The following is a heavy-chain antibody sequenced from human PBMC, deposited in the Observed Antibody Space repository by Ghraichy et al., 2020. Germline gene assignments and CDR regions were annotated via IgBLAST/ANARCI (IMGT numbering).Heavy chain of an antibody. CDR2: IYYSGST. D-gene: IGHD3-10*01. V-gene: IGHV4-59*01. CDR3: ARERREPSYYGSGSYSTKGNPDAFDI. Sequence: SQTLSLTCTVSGGSISSYYWSWIRQPPGKGLEWIGYIYYSGSTNYNPSLKSRVTISVDTSKNQFSLKLSSVTAADTAVYYCARERREPSYYGSGSYSTKGNPDAFDIWGQGTMVTVSS. J-gene: IGHJ3*02. CDR1: GGSISSYY.